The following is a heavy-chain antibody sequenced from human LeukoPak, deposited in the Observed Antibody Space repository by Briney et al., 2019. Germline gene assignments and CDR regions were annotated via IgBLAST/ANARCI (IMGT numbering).Heavy chain of an antibody. CDR1: GFTFSSYA. CDR2: ISGSGGST. Sequence: QPGGSLRLSCAASGFTFSSYAMSWVRQAPGKGLEWVSAISGSGGSTYYADSVKGRFTISRDNSKNTLYLQMNSLRAEDTAMYYCAKYAPPTTVVTRFFDYWGQGTLVTVSS. D-gene: IGHD4-23*01. CDR3: AKYAPPTTVVTRFFDY. V-gene: IGHV3-23*01. J-gene: IGHJ4*02.